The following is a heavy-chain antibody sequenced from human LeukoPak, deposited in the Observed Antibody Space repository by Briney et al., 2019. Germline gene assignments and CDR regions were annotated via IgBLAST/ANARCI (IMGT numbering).Heavy chain of an antibody. D-gene: IGHD1-26*01. CDR2: ISGSGGGT. Sequence: PGGSLRLSCAASGFTSSSYAMSWVRQAPPKGLEWVSTISGSGGGTYYADSVKGRFTISRDDSKNTLYSQMNSLRAEDTAVYYCVKDLGRYRNNCFDYWGQGTLVTVSS. CDR3: VKDLGRYRNNCFDY. J-gene: IGHJ4*02. CDR1: GFTSSSYA. V-gene: IGHV3-23*01.